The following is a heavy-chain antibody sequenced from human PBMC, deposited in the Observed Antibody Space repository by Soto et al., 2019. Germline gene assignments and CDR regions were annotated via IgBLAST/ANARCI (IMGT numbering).Heavy chain of an antibody. V-gene: IGHV3-33*01. CDR2: IWYDGSNK. Sequence: GGSLRLSCAGSGLTFSSYGMHWVRQAPGKGLEWVAVIWYDGSNKYYADSVKGRFTISRDNSKNTLYLQMNSLRAEDTAVYYCARTGSGYGYAYDISAQGTM. CDR1: GLTFSSYG. CDR3: ARTGSGYGYAYDI. J-gene: IGHJ3*02. D-gene: IGHD5-12*01.